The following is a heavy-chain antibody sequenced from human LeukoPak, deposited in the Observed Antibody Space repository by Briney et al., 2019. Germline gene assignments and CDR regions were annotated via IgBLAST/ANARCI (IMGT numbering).Heavy chain of an antibody. Sequence: SETLSLTCTISGGSISSYYWSWIPQPPGKGLEWIGYIYYSGSTNYNPSLKSRVTISVDTSKNQFSLKLTSVTAADTAVYYCASLYGGSHFDYWGQGTLVTVSS. CDR3: ASLYGGSHFDY. V-gene: IGHV4-59*01. D-gene: IGHD4-23*01. CDR2: IYYSGST. CDR1: GGSISSYY. J-gene: IGHJ4*02.